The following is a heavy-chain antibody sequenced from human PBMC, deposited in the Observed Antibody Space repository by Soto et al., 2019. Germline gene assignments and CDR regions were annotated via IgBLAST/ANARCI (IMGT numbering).Heavy chain of an antibody. V-gene: IGHV1-69*01. D-gene: IGHD3-10*01. CDR2: IIPIFGIK. J-gene: IGHJ4*02. CDR1: GGTFNTYA. CDR3: ATEAGDH. Sequence: QMQLVQSGAEVKERGSSVKISCKTSGGTFNTYALTWVRQAPGQGLEWIGGIIPIFGIKNVAQRFQGRVTINADESLTTAYMEMTSLRSDDTAVYYCATEAGDHWGQGTLVTLS.